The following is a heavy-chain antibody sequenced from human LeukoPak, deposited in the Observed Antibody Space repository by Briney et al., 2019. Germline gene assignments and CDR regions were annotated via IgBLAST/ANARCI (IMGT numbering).Heavy chain of an antibody. Sequence: SETLSLTFAVYGGSFSGYYWSWIRQPPGKGLEWIGEINHSGSTNYNPSLKSRVTISVDTSKNQFSLKLSSVTAADTAVYYCARFVISAAGVMWFDPWGQGTLVTVSS. CDR1: GGSFSGYY. CDR2: INHSGST. V-gene: IGHV4-34*01. CDR3: ARFVISAAGVMWFDP. D-gene: IGHD6-13*01. J-gene: IGHJ5*02.